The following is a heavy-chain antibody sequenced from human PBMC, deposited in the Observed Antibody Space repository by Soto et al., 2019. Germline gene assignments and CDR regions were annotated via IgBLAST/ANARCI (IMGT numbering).Heavy chain of an antibody. V-gene: IGHV4-34*01. CDR2: INHSGST. CDR1: GGSFSGYY. J-gene: IGHJ6*02. CDR3: ARVAVVPAANTPLGYYYYGMDV. Sequence: SETLSLTCAVYGGSFSGYYWSWIRQPPGKGLEWSGEINHSGSTNYNPSLKSRVTISVDTSKNQFSLKLSSVTAADTAVYYCARVAVVPAANTPLGYYYYGMDVWGQGTTVTVSS. D-gene: IGHD2-2*01.